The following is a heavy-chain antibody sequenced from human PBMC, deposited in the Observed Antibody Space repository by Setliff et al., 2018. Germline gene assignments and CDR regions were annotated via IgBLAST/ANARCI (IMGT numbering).Heavy chain of an antibody. Sequence: AVKVSYKVSGGAFSNYGLTWVQQAPGQGLVWMGRIITILETTNNAQNFQGRVSITADESTRTAYMELSRLTFEDTAVYYGARWNGSGYFDYWGQGTWVTVSS. CDR3: ARWNGSGYFDY. CDR1: GGAFSNYG. CDR2: IITILETT. V-gene: IGHV1-69*11. D-gene: IGHD3-3*01. J-gene: IGHJ4*02.